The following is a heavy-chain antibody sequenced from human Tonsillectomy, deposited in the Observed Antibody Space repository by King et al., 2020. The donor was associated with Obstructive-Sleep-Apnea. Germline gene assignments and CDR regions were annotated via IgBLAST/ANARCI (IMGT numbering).Heavy chain of an antibody. CDR1: GGSISSYY. CDR2: IYYSGST. V-gene: IGHV4-59*01. J-gene: IGHJ4*02. D-gene: IGHD2-21*02. Sequence: QLQESGPGLVKPSETQSLTCTVSGGSISSYYWSWIRQPPGKGLVWIGYIYYSGSTNYNPPLKSRVTISVDQSKNQFSLKLSSVTAADTAVYYCASSQGLAYCGGDCYFDYWGQGTLVTVSS. CDR3: ASSQGLAYCGGDCYFDY.